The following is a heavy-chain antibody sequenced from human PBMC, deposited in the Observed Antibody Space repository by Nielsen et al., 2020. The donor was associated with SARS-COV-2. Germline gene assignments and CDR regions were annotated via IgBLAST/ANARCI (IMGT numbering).Heavy chain of an antibody. CDR2: INPNSGGT. CDR3: ARDSIFSSGWND. CDR1: GYTFTGYY. V-gene: IGHV1-2*06. J-gene: IGHJ4*02. D-gene: IGHD6-19*01. Sequence: ASVKVSCKASGYTFTGYYMHWVRQAPGQGLEWMGRINPNSGGTNYAQKFQGRVTMTRDTSISTAYMELSRLRSDDTAVYYCARDSIFSSGWNDWGQGTLVTVSS.